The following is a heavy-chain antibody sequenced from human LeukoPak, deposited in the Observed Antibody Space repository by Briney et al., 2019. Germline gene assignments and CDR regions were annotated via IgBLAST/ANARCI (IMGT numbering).Heavy chain of an antibody. CDR3: ARKRGWGDLIYYYYYRDV. Sequence: ASVKVSCKASGYTFTGYYMHWVRQAPGQGLEWMGWINPNSGGTNYAQKFQGRVTMTRDTSISTAYMELSRLRSDDTAGYYCARKRGWGDLIYYYYYRDVGGKGTTVTVS. J-gene: IGHJ6*03. D-gene: IGHD3-16*01. CDR1: GYTFTGYY. V-gene: IGHV1-2*02. CDR2: INPNSGGT.